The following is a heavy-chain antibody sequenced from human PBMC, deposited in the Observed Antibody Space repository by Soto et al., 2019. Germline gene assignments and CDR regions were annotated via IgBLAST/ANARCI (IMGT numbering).Heavy chain of an antibody. CDR3: ARGGSSDWQVAFDI. V-gene: IGHV4-34*01. Sequence: PSGTLSLTCAVDDGYFSTYYWNWIRQSPGKGLEWIGKINYSGSNNYNPSLKSRVTISIDMSKNQVSLKLTSVTAADTAVYFCARGGSSDWQVAFDIWCQGTTVT. CDR2: INYSGSN. J-gene: IGHJ3*02. D-gene: IGHD6-19*01. CDR1: DGYFSTYY.